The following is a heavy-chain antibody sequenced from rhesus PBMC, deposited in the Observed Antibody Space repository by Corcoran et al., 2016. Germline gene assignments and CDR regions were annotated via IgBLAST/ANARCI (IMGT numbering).Heavy chain of an antibody. CDR2: IAFSGRT. CDR1: GYSISSAYY. Sequence: QVQLQESGPGLVKPSETLSLTCAVSGYSISSAYYWSWIRQPPGKGLEWIGYIAFSGRTSYHPPLKSRVTISRDTSKNQFSLKVTSVTAADTAVYFCARVDGYTSGWLDYWGQGVLVTVSS. CDR3: ARVDGYTSGWLDY. D-gene: IGHD6-31*01. V-gene: IGHV4-122*02. J-gene: IGHJ4*01.